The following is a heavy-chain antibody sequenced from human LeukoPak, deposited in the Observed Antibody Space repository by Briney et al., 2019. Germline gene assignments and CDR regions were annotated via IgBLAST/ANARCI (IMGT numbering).Heavy chain of an antibody. Sequence: PGGSLRLSCAASGFTFSNYNMNWVRQAPGKAMEWVSSITTSATYIFYADSVKGRFTISRDNAKNSLYLQMNSLRAEDTAVYYCARDPTTYYYDSSGYDDAFDIWGQGTMVTVSS. CDR2: ITTSATYI. J-gene: IGHJ3*02. V-gene: IGHV3-21*01. CDR3: ARDPTTYYYDSSGYDDAFDI. D-gene: IGHD3-22*01. CDR1: GFTFSNYN.